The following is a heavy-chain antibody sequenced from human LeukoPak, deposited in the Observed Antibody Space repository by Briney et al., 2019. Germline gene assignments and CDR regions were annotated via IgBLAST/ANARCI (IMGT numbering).Heavy chain of an antibody. V-gene: IGHV1-18*01. CDR2: ISAYNGNT. J-gene: IGHJ5*02. CDR1: GYSFTTYG. Sequence: ASVKVSCKASGYSFTTYGISWVRQPPGQGLEWMGWISAYNGNTNYAQKLQGRVTMTTDTSTSTAYMELRSLRYDDTAVYYCARDMIAARPNWFDPWGQGTLVTVSS. D-gene: IGHD6-6*01. CDR3: ARDMIAARPNWFDP.